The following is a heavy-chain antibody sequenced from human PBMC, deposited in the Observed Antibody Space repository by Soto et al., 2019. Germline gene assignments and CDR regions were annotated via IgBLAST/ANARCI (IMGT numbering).Heavy chain of an antibody. V-gene: IGHV1-2*04. Sequence: PSMKVSCQASGYSFTDYHIHWVRQAPGQGLELLGRINPKSGGTSTAQKFQGWVTMTTDTSISTASMELTRLTSDDTAIYYCARGDSTDCSNGVCSFFYNRDMDVWGQGTTVTVSS. D-gene: IGHD2-8*01. CDR2: INPKSGGT. CDR3: ARGDSTDCSNGVCSFFYNRDMDV. J-gene: IGHJ6*02. CDR1: GYSFTDYH.